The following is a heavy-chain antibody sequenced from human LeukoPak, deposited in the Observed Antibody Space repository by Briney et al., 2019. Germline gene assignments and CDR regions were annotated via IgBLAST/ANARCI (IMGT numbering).Heavy chain of an antibody. V-gene: IGHV4-31*03. J-gene: IGHJ4*02. D-gene: IGHD5-12*01. CDR1: GGSISSGGYY. CDR3: ARDGGYSGYDDAY. CDR2: IYYSGSA. Sequence: PSQTLSLTCTVSGGSISSGGYYWSWIRQHPGKGLEWIGYIYYSGSAYYNPSLKSRVTISVDTSKNQFSLKLSSVTAADTAVYYCARDGGYSGYDDAYWGQGTLVTVSS.